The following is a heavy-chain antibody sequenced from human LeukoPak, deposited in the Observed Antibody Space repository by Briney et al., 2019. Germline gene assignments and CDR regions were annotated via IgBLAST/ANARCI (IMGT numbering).Heavy chain of an antibody. J-gene: IGHJ4*02. D-gene: IGHD3-10*01. CDR1: GDSVSSDSAA. CDR3: ARVSYYYGSGSHYYFDY. CDR2: TYYRSKWYN. V-gene: IGHV6-1*01. Sequence: SQTLSLTCAISGDSVSSDSAAWNWIRQSPSRGLEWLGRTYYRSKWYNDYAVSVKSRITINPDTSKNQFSLQLNSVTPEDTAVYYCARVSYYYGSGSHYYFDYWGQGTLVTVSS.